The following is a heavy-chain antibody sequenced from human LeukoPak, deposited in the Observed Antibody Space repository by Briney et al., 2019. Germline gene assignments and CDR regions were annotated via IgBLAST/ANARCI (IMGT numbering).Heavy chain of an antibody. J-gene: IGHJ4*02. V-gene: IGHV1-18*01. CDR1: GYTFTSYG. D-gene: IGHD6-13*01. Sequence: ASVKVSCKASGYTFTSYGISWVRQAPGQGLEWMGWISAYNGNTNYAQKLQGRVTMTTDTSTSTAYMELRSLRSDDTAVYYCARGDRRRPPSSIGWYSENIFDYWGQGTLLTVSS. CDR2: ISAYNGNT. CDR3: ARGDRRRPPSSIGWYSENIFDY.